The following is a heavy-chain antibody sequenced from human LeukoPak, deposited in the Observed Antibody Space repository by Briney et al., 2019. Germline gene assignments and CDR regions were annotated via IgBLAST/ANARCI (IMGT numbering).Heavy chain of an antibody. V-gene: IGHV4-34*01. CDR2: INHSGGT. D-gene: IGHD6-13*01. CDR3: ARGGAAAGNDSQNFDY. CDR1: GGSFSGYY. Sequence: SETLSLTCAVYGGSFSGYYWSWIRQPPGKGLEWIGEINHSGGTNYNPSLKSRVTIPVDTSKNQFSLKLSSVTAADTAVYYCARGGAAAGNDSQNFDYWGQGTLVTVSS. J-gene: IGHJ4*02.